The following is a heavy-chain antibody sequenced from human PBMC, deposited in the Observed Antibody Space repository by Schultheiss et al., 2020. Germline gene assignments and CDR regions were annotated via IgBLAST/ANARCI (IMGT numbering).Heavy chain of an antibody. CDR2: ISYDGSNK. D-gene: IGHD5-12*01. Sequence: GESLKISCAASGFTFSSYAMHWVRQAPGKGLEWVAVISYDGSNKYYADSVKGRFTISRDNSKNTLYLQMNSLRAEDTAVYYCARGGVATINPHFDYWGQGSLVTVSS. J-gene: IGHJ4*02. V-gene: IGHV3-30-3*01. CDR3: ARGGVATINPHFDY. CDR1: GFTFSSYA.